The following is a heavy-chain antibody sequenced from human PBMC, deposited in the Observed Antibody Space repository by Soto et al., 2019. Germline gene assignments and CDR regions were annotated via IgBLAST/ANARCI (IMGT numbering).Heavy chain of an antibody. V-gene: IGHV3-23*01. CDR2: ISGSGGST. D-gene: IGHD3-3*01. Sequence: GSLRLSCAASGFTFSSYAMSWVRQAPGKGLEWVSAISGSGGSTYYADSVKGRFTISRDNPKNTLYLQMNSLRAEDTAVYYCAKLSWGGYYPGIKFRWFDPWGQGTRVTVSS. CDR1: GFTFSSYA. J-gene: IGHJ5*02. CDR3: AKLSWGGYYPGIKFRWFDP.